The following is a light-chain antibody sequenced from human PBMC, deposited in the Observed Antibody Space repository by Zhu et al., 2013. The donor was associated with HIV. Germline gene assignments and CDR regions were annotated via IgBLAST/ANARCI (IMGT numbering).Light chain of an antibody. J-gene: IGKJ4*01. CDR3: QQYATSSLT. V-gene: IGKV3-20*01. CDR2: DAS. CDR1: QSVANS. Sequence: EIVLTQSPVTLSLSPGERATLSCRASQSVANSLAWYQQKPGQAPRLVIYDASRRATGIPARFSGSGSGTDFTLTISKLEPEDFAVYFCQQYATSSLTFGGGTKVEI.